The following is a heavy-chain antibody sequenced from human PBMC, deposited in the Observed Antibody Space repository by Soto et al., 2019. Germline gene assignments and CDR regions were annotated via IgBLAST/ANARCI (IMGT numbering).Heavy chain of an antibody. CDR2: IYHSGST. V-gene: IGHV4-30-2*01. CDR3: ARAGGVVGVDVDY. CDR1: GGSISSGGYS. Sequence: QLQLQESGSGLVKPSQTLSLTCAVSGGSISSGGYSWSWIRQPPGKGLEWSGYIYHSGSTYYTPSLKSRATISEDRSKNQFSLELSSVTAASTTVYYCARAGGVVGVDVDYWGQGTLVTGSS. D-gene: IGHD2-15*01. J-gene: IGHJ4*02.